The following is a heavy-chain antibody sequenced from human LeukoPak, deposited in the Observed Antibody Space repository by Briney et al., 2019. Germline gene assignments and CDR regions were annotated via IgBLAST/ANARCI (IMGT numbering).Heavy chain of an antibody. Sequence: PGGSLRLSCAASGFTFSTYGMRWVRQAPGRGLEWVSAIGGGGTPYYADSVKGRFTISRDNSKNTLYLQMNSLRAEDTAVYYCAKDDHGGSGWRDYFDQWGQGTLVTVSS. CDR2: IGGGGTP. CDR1: GFTFSTYG. V-gene: IGHV3-23*01. D-gene: IGHD6-19*01. J-gene: IGHJ4*02. CDR3: AKDDHGGSGWRDYFDQ.